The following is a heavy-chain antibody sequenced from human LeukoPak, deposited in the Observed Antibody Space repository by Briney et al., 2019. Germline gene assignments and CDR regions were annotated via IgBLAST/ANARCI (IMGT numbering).Heavy chain of an antibody. V-gene: IGHV3-21*01. CDR2: ISSSSSYI. CDR1: GFTFSSYS. CDR3: ASIPQKVNDY. D-gene: IGHD2-21*01. Sequence: GGSLRLSCAASGFTFSSYSMNWVRQAPGKGLEWVSSISSSSSYIYYADSVKGRFTISRDNARNSLYLQMNSLRAEDTAVYYCASIPQKVNDYWGQGTLVTVSS. J-gene: IGHJ4*02.